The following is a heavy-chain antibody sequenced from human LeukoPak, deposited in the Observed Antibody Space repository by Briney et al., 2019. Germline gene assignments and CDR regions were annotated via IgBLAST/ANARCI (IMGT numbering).Heavy chain of an antibody. CDR2: INHSGST. D-gene: IGHD1-26*01. J-gene: IGHJ6*03. CDR3: ARDSRRYSGSYYYYYYMDV. Sequence: SETLSLTCAVYGGSFSGYYWSWIRQPPGKGLEWIGEINHSGSTNYNPSLKSRVTISVDTSKNQFSLKLSSVTAADTAVYYCARDSRRYSGSYYYYYYMDVWGKGTTVTVSS. V-gene: IGHV4-34*01. CDR1: GGSFSGYY.